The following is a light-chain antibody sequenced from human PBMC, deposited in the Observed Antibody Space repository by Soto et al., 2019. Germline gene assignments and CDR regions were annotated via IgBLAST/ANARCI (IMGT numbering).Light chain of an antibody. CDR3: QQYGSSHPLT. CDR2: GAS. V-gene: IGKV3-20*01. J-gene: IGKJ4*01. CDR1: QSVSSSH. Sequence: EILFTQSPATLSLSPGERATLSCRASQSVSSSHLAWYQQKPGQATRLLIYGASTRANGIPDRFSGSGSGTDFTLTISRLEPEDFVVYYCQQYGSSHPLTFGGGTKVDIK.